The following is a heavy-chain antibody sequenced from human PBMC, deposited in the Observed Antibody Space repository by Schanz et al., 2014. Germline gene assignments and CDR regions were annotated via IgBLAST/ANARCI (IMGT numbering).Heavy chain of an antibody. CDR2: IASGGSHT. CDR1: GITFSDYA. J-gene: IGHJ6*02. D-gene: IGHD6-6*01. V-gene: IGHV3-23*01. Sequence: EVQLLESGGALEQPGGSLRLSCAASGITFSDYAMSWVRQAPGKGLEWVSTIASGGSHTFYADSVTGRFTISGDNSKNTLFLKITSLRVEDTAIYYCAKGSMAARPLLPTDYYFYGTDIWGQGTTVTVSS. CDR3: AKGSMAARPLLPTDYYFYGTDI.